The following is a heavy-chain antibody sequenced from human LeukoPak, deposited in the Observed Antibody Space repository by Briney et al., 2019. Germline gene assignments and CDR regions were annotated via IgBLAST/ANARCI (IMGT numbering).Heavy chain of an antibody. CDR1: GFTFSGYY. Sequence: PGGSLRLSCVASGFTFSGYYMSWIRQAPGKGLEWVSYISGSDSAIYYADSVKGRFTISRDNAKNSLYLQMNSLRAEDTAVYYCVRESASTITRHFDYWGQATLVTVSS. D-gene: IGHD4-11*01. J-gene: IGHJ4*02. V-gene: IGHV3-11*04. CDR2: ISGSDSAI. CDR3: VRESASTITRHFDY.